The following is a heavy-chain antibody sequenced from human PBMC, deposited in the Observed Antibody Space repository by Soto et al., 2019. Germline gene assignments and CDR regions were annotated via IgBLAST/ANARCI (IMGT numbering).Heavy chain of an antibody. J-gene: IGHJ5*02. Sequence: QVQLQESGPGLVKPSGTLSLTCAVSGGSISSSNWWSWVRQPPGKGLEWIGEIYHSGSTNYNPSLKSRVTISVDKSKNQFSLKLSSVTAADTAVYYCARILYKGYCSGGSCYSDWFDPWGQGTLVTVSS. V-gene: IGHV4-4*02. CDR1: GGSISSSNW. D-gene: IGHD2-15*01. CDR2: IYHSGST. CDR3: ARILYKGYCSGGSCYSDWFDP.